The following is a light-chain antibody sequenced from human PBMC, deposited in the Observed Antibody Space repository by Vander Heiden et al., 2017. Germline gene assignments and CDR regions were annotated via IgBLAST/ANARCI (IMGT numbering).Light chain of an antibody. CDR1: QRSSNW. J-gene: IGKJ1*01. Sequence: DIPMTQSPSTLSASIGDRVTIPCRASQRSSNWLAWYQQKPGRAPNLLIYRASTLEIGVPSRFSGSGSGTEFTLTISSLQPDDFATYYCQQYNNYLTWSFGQGTKVEIK. CDR3: QQYNNYLTWS. CDR2: RAS. V-gene: IGKV1-5*03.